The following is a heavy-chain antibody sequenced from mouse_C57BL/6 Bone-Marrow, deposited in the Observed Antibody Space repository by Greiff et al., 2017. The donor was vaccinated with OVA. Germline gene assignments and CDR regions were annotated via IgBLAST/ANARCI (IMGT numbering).Heavy chain of an antibody. D-gene: IGHD1-1*01. J-gene: IGHJ2*01. CDR1: GYTFTDYN. CDR2: LNPNNGGT. Sequence: EVKLQESGPELVKPGASVTIPCKASGYTFTDYNMDWVKQSHGKSLEWIGDLNPNNGGTIYNQKFKGKATLTVDKSSSTAYMELRSLTSEDTAVYYCAITTLSTYYFDDWGQGTTLTGSS. V-gene: IGHV1-18*01. CDR3: AITTLSTYYFDD.